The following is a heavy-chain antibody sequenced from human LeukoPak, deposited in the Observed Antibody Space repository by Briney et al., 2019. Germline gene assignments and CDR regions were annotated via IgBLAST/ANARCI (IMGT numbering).Heavy chain of an antibody. J-gene: IGHJ4*02. CDR3: AGHHPRNTVDF. CDR1: GGSISSYY. V-gene: IGHV4-59*08. CDR2: ISDIGST. D-gene: IGHD2/OR15-2a*01. Sequence: SETLSLTCTVSGGSISSYYWSWIRQPPGKGLEWIAYISDIGSTNYNPSLTSRVTISLDTSKNQFSLKLSSVTAADTAVYYCAGHHPRNTVDFWGQGTLVTVSS.